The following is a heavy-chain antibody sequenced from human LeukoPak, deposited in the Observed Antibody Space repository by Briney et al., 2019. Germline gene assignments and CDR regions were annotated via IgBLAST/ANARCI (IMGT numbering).Heavy chain of an antibody. CDR2: ISYDGSNK. CDR3: ARESGLKD. V-gene: IGHV3-30-3*01. J-gene: IGHJ4*02. Sequence: GGSLRLSCAASGFTFSSYAMHWVCQAPGKGLEWVAVISYDGSNKYYADSVKGRFTISRDNSKNTLYLQMNSLRAEDTAVYYCARESGLKDWGQGTLVTVSS. CDR1: GFTFSSYA. D-gene: IGHD3-10*01.